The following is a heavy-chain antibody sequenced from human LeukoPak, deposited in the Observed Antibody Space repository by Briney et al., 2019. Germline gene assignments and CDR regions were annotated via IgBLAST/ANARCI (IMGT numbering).Heavy chain of an antibody. Sequence: GGSLRLSCAASGFTVINDYMNWVRQAPGKGLEWVSIIYSGGTTYYADSVKGRFIISRDNSKNTLYLQMNSLRAEDTAVYYCAREGKPRAFDIWGQGTMVTVSS. CDR2: IYSGGTT. CDR3: AREGKPRAFDI. V-gene: IGHV3-53*01. J-gene: IGHJ3*02. CDR1: GFTVINDY.